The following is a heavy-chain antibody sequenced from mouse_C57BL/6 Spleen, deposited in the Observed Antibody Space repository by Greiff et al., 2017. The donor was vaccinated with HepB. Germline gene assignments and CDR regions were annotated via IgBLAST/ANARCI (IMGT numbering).Heavy chain of an antibody. CDR1: GFTFSDYG. CDR2: ISSGSSTI. CDR3: ARDSNYVRYFDV. J-gene: IGHJ1*03. D-gene: IGHD2-5*01. Sequence: EVHLVESGGGLVKPGGSLKLSCAASGFTFSDYGMHWVRQAPEKGLEWVAYISSGSSTIYYADTVKGRFTISRDNAKNTLFLQMTSLRSEDTAMYYCARDSNYVRYFDVWGTGTTVTVSS. V-gene: IGHV5-17*01.